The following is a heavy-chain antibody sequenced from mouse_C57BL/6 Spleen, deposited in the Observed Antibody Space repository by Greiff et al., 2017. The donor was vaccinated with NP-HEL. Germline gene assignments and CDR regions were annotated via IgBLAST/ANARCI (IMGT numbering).Heavy chain of an antibody. D-gene: IGHD1-1*01. CDR3: AKNQVITTVEGAMDY. Sequence: VQRVESGPGLVQPSQSLSITCTVSGFSLTSYGVHWVRQSPGKGLEWLGVIWRGGSTDYNAAFMSRLSITKDNSKSQVFFKMNSLQADDTAIYYCAKNQVITTVEGAMDYWGQGTSVTVSS. V-gene: IGHV2-5*01. CDR2: IWRGGST. CDR1: GFSLTSYG. J-gene: IGHJ4*01.